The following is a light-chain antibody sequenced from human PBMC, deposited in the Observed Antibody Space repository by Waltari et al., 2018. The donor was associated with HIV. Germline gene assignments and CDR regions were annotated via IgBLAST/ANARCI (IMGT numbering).Light chain of an antibody. CDR2: AVS. CDR1: ISDIGDSDS. J-gene: IGLJ2*01. Sequence: QSALTQPASVSGSPGQSITISCTVSISDIGDSDSVSWYQQHPGKVPKLVFYAVSNRPAGVSDRVSGSKSGNTASLAISGLQAEDEADYYCLLKIGSNTPIFGGGTKLTVL. V-gene: IGLV2-14*01. CDR3: LLKIGSNTPI.